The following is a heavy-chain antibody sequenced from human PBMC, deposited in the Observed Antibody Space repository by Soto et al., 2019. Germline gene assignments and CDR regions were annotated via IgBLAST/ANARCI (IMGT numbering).Heavy chain of an antibody. CDR3: AKADCSYSWAPGDY. J-gene: IGHJ4*02. Sequence: GGSLRLSCVISRLTFSSYALNWVRQAPGEGLEWVSSISGSGDTTYYADSVKGRFTISRDNSKNTLYLQMKSLRVEDTALYYFAKADCSYSWAPGDYWGQGTLVTVSS. CDR2: ISGSGDTT. V-gene: IGHV3-23*01. D-gene: IGHD2-15*01. CDR1: RLTFSSYA.